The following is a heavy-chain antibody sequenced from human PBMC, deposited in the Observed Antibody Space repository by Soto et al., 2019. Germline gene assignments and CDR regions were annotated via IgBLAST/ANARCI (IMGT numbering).Heavy chain of an antibody. Sequence: GGSLRLSCAASGFTFSTYSMHWVRQAPGKGLEWVALISYDGNNKYYADSVKGRFTISRDNSKNTLYLQRNSLRAEDTAVYYCAKATAAGVIDYWGQGTLVTVSS. CDR1: GFTFSTYS. V-gene: IGHV3-30-3*01. J-gene: IGHJ4*02. D-gene: IGHD6-13*01. CDR2: ISYDGNNK. CDR3: AKATAAGVIDY.